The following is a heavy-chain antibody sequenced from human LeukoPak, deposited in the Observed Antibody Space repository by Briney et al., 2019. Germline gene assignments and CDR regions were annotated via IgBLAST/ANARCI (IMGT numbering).Heavy chain of an antibody. D-gene: IGHD4-17*01. CDR1: GFTFSSYG. Sequence: GGSLRLSCAASGFTFSSYGMSWVSQAPGKGLEWVSAISGSGGSTYYADSVKGRFTISRDNSKNTLYLQMNSLRAEDTAVYYCASALYGDYSNIDYWGQGTLVTVSS. CDR3: ASALYGDYSNIDY. CDR2: ISGSGGST. J-gene: IGHJ4*02. V-gene: IGHV3-23*01.